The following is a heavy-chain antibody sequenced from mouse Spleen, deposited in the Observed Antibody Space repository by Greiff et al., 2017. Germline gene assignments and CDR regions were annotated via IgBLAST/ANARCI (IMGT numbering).Heavy chain of an antibody. CDR1: GFSLTSYG. CDR3: ASYYYGSSSYAMDY. CDR2: IWGGGST. Sequence: QVQLQQSGPGLVAPSQSLSITCTVSGFSLTSYGVDWVRQSPGKGLEWLGVIWGGGSTNYNSALKSRLSISKDNSTSQVFLKMNSLQTDDTAMYYCASYYYGSSSYAMDYWGQGTSVTVSS. V-gene: IGHV2-6*01. D-gene: IGHD1-1*01. J-gene: IGHJ4*01.